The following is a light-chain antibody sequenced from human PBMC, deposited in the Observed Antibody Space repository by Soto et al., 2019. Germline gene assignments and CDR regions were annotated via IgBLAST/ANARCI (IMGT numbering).Light chain of an antibody. CDR2: WAS. Sequence: DIVMTQSPDSLAVSLGERATINCKSSQSVLYSSNNKNYLAWYQQKPGQTPNLLISWASTRESGVPDRFSGSGSGTDFTLTISSLQAEDVAVYYCQQYYSTPHTFGQGTRLEIK. J-gene: IGKJ2*01. CDR1: QSVLYSSNNKNY. V-gene: IGKV4-1*01. CDR3: QQYYSTPHT.